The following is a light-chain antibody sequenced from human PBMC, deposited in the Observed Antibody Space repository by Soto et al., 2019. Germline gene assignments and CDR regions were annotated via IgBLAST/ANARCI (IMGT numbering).Light chain of an antibody. V-gene: IGLV2-14*01. Sequence: QSALTQPASVSGSPGQSITISCTGTSSDVGYYDYVSWYQQHPGKAPKLMLYEVSNRPSGVSNRFSGSKSGSTASLIISGLRAEDEADYYCSSYTTSGSLIFGGGTQLTVL. CDR3: SSYTTSGSLI. CDR2: EVS. J-gene: IGLJ2*01. CDR1: SSDVGYYDY.